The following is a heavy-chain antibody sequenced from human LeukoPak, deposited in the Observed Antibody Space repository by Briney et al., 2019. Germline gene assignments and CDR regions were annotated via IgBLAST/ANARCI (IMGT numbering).Heavy chain of an antibody. J-gene: IGHJ6*03. CDR3: ARAGRRPRITIFGVVSPGYYYYMDV. Sequence: SETLSLTCAVYGGSFSGYYWSWIRQPPGKGLEWIGGINHSGSTNYNPSLKSRVTISVDTSKNQFSLKLSSVTAADTAVYYCARAGRRPRITIFGVVSPGYYYYMDVWGKGTTVTVSS. CDR1: GGSFSGYY. V-gene: IGHV4-34*01. D-gene: IGHD3-3*01. CDR2: INHSGST.